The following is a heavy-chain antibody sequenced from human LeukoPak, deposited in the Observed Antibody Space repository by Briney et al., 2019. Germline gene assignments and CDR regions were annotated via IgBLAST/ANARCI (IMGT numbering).Heavy chain of an antibody. CDR3: VKDLSSGTQTFDC. CDR1: GFTFSRYG. D-gene: IGHD3-22*01. CDR2: ISYDGSNK. Sequence: GGSLRLSCAASGFTFSRYGMHWVRQAPGKGLEWVAVISYDGSNKYHVDSVKGRFTISRDNSKNTLYLQMNSLRTEDTALYYCVKDLSSGTQTFDCWGQGTLVTVSS. J-gene: IGHJ4*02. V-gene: IGHV3-30*18.